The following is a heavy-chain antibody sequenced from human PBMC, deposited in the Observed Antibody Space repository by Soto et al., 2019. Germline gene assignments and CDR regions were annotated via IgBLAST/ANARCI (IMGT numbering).Heavy chain of an antibody. CDR3: VRDSGAKLSSS. D-gene: IGHD6-13*01. J-gene: IGHJ4*02. CDR1: GGTFSSYR. V-gene: IGHV1-69*13. CDR2: IVPIYRTA. Sequence: SVKVSCKASGGTFSSYRINWVRQAPGQGLEWMGGIVPIYRTADSAQEFQGRVTITADESARTAYVELRSLKSRDTAVYYCVRDSGAKLSSSWGQGTLVTVSS.